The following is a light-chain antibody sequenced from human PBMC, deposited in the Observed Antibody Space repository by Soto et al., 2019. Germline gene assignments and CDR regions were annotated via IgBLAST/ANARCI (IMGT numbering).Light chain of an antibody. J-gene: IGKJ1*01. Sequence: DIQMTQSPSALSAAVGDRVTITCRASQDISNRLGWFQQRPGKAPKRLIYSTSGLETGVPSRFSGTGSGTEFTLTTSSLQPEDFATYYCQQHASYPRDFGQGTKVDIK. CDR2: STS. CDR3: QQHASYPRD. V-gene: IGKV1-17*03. CDR1: QDISNR.